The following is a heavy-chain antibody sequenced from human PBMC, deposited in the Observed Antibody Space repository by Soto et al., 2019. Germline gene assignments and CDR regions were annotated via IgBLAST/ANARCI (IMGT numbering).Heavy chain of an antibody. CDR3: TRKLLAVAGKNGD. D-gene: IGHD6-19*01. V-gene: IGHV1-69*01. CDR2: VIPLFRTT. CDR1: GDTFTSYA. Sequence: QVQLVQSGAEVKPPGSSVKVSCKIYGDTFTSYAVSWVRQAPGQGLEWVGGVIPLFRTTNYAEKFHRRVTITADESTNTAYMELTGLTSDDTAVYYCTRKLLAVAGKNGDWVQGTLVTVSS. J-gene: IGHJ4*02.